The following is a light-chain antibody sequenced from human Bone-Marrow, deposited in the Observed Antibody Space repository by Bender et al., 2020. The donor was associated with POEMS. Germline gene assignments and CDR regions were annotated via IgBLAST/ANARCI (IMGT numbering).Light chain of an antibody. V-gene: IGLV3-21*01. J-gene: IGLJ3*02. CDR1: NIGSKS. CDR2: DDN. CDR3: QLWGRDSAHPGV. Sequence: YVLTQPPSVSVAPGSAATMSCGGYNIGSKSVNWYQKRPGQAPVLVMFDDNLRPSGIPERISGSNSGNTATLTISRAEAGDEADYYCQLWGRDSAHPGVFGGGTKLTVL.